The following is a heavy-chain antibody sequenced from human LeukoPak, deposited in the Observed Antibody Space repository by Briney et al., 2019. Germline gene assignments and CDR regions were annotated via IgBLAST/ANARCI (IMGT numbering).Heavy chain of an antibody. CDR2: ISGSGGST. CDR3: AKSKYYYDSSGYYPYDY. Sequence: PGGSLRLSCAASGFTFSSYAMSWVRQAPGKGPEWVSAISGSGGSTYYADSVKGRFTISRDNSKNTLYLQMNSLRAEDTAVYYCAKSKYYYDSSGYYPYDYWGQGTLVTVSS. V-gene: IGHV3-23*01. CDR1: GFTFSSYA. J-gene: IGHJ4*02. D-gene: IGHD3-22*01.